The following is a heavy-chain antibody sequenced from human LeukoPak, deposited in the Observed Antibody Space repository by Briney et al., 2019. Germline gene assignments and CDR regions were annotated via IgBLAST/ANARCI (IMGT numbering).Heavy chain of an antibody. D-gene: IGHD6-19*01. Sequence: GGSLRLSCAASGFTFSSYWMHWVRQAPGKGLVWVSRINSDGSSTSYADSVKGRFTISRDNAKNTLYLQMNSLRAEDTAVYYCARVPPYSSGWYPGWGAFDIWGQGTMVTVSS. CDR2: INSDGSST. V-gene: IGHV3-74*01. CDR1: GFTFSSYW. J-gene: IGHJ3*02. CDR3: ARVPPYSSGWYPGWGAFDI.